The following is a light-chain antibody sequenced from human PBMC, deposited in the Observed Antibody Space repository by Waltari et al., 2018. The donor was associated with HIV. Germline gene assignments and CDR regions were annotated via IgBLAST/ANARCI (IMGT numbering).Light chain of an antibody. CDR1: GSDIGASAF. CDR3: SSFTTSQTYI. V-gene: IGLV2-14*03. J-gene: IGLJ1*01. Sequence: HSALTQPASASGSPGQSISISCPGTGSDIGASAFVSWYQQLPGRPPKLIIYDATNRPSDVSARFSASKSGTTASLTITGLQDEDEADYFCSSFTTSQTYIFGSGSRVTVL. CDR2: DAT.